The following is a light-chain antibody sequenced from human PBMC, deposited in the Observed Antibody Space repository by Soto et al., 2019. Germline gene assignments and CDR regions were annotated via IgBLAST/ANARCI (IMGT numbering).Light chain of an antibody. Sequence: EIVLTQSPATLSLSPGERATLSCRASQSVSRYLAWYQQSPGQAPRLLIYDASNRATGIPARFSGSGSATDFTLTISSLEPEDVAAYYCQQGSTSFTFGGGTKVEIK. J-gene: IGKJ4*01. CDR3: QQGSTSFT. V-gene: IGKV3-11*01. CDR1: QSVSRY. CDR2: DAS.